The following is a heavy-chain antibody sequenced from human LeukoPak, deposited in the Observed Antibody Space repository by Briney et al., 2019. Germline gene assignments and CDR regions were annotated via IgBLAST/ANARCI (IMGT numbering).Heavy chain of an antibody. J-gene: IGHJ4*02. CDR3: GTKRGNSGGY. CDR2: IYHSGST. CDR1: GGSISSGGYY. V-gene: IGHV4-30-2*01. Sequence: PSETLSLTCTVSGGSISSGGYYWSWIRQPPGKGLEWIGYIYHSGSTYYNPSLKSRVTISVDRSKNQFSLKLSSVTAADTAVYYFGTKRGNSGGYWGQGTLATVSS. D-gene: IGHD2-2*01.